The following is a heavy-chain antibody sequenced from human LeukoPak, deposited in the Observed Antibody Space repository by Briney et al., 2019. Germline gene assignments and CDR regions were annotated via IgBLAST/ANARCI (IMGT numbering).Heavy chain of an antibody. D-gene: IGHD1-26*01. Sequence: PGGSLRLSCAASGFTFSSYGMHWVRQAPGKGLEWVAVISYDGSNKYYADSVKGRFTISRDNSKNMLYLQMNSLRAEDTAVYYCAKGYRSGSYPDAFDIWGQGTMVTVSS. J-gene: IGHJ3*02. V-gene: IGHV3-30*18. CDR1: GFTFSSYG. CDR3: AKGYRSGSYPDAFDI. CDR2: ISYDGSNK.